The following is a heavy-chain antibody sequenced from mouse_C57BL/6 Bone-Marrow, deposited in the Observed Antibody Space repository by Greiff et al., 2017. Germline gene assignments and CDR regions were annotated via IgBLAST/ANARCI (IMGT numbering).Heavy chain of an antibody. CDR1: GYTFTSYW. D-gene: IGHD2-4*01. V-gene: IGHV1-69*01. J-gene: IGHJ3*01. CDR2: IDPSDSYT. CDR3: ARDDDYDGGTWFAY. Sequence: QVQLKQPGAELVMPGASVKLSCKASGYTFTSYWMHWVKQRPGQGLEWIGEIDPSDSYTNYNQKFKGKSTLTVDQSSSTAYMQLSSLTSEDSAVYYCARDDDYDGGTWFAYWGQGTLVTVSA.